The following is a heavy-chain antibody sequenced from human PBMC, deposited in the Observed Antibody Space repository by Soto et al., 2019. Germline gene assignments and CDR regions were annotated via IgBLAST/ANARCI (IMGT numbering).Heavy chain of an antibody. Sequence: QVRLQESGPGLVKPSETLSLTCTVSGGSISSYYWSWIRQPPGKGLEWIGYMYNTGSTIYNPSLKGRVTISVDTSKNQSSLKLNSVPAADTAVYYCARDLWGYCGADCYPLDVWGQGTTVTVSS. CDR1: GGSISSYY. CDR2: MYNTGST. J-gene: IGHJ6*02. D-gene: IGHD2-21*02. CDR3: ARDLWGYCGADCYPLDV. V-gene: IGHV4-59*01.